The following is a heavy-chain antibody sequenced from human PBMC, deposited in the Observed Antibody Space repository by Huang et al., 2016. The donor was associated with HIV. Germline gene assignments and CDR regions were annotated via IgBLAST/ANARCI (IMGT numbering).Heavy chain of an antibody. CDR1: GGSLSGFY. D-gene: IGHD5-18*01. CDR2: VIPTGSA. Sequence: QVQLPQWGAGLLKPSETLSRTCAVYGGSLSGFYWSWIRQPPGKGLEWIGYVIPTGSANYNPTRKSLGTISVDTSKIQFSLRLSSATAADTAVYDCAKVIYGYGSWGLDPWGQGTQVTVSS. CDR3: AKVIYGYGSWGLDP. V-gene: IGHV4-34*12. J-gene: IGHJ5*02.